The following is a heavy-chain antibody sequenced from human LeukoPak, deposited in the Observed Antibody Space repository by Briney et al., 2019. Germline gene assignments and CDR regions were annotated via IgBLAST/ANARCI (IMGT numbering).Heavy chain of an antibody. CDR1: GLTYSSSW. Sequence: GGSLKLSCVASGLTYSSSWMTWARQAPGKGLEWVATIKDDGSDKYYVDSVKGRFSISRDNAKSSLYLQMNSLRLEDTAMYYCADLGYSDWGQGTLVTVSS. V-gene: IGHV3-7*01. CDR2: IKDDGSDK. J-gene: IGHJ4*02. D-gene: IGHD5-18*01. CDR3: ADLGYSD.